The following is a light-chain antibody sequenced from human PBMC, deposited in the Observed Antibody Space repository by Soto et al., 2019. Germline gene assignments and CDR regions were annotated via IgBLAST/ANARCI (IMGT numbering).Light chain of an antibody. CDR3: SSYTTSSTLV. V-gene: IGLV2-14*01. CDR1: GRDIGAYNY. CDR2: EVE. J-gene: IGLJ1*01. Sequence: QSVLTQPASVSGSPGQSITISCTGSGRDIGAYNYVSWYQQHSGKAPKLIIYEVENRPSGVSNRFSASKSAFTASLTISGLQAEDEADYYCSSYTTSSTLVFGTGTKVTVL.